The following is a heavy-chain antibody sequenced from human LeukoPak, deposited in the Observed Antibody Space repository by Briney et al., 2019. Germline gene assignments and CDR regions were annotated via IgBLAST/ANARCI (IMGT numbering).Heavy chain of an antibody. CDR1: GFTFSSYA. J-gene: IGHJ4*02. V-gene: IGHV3-23*01. CDR2: ISGSGGST. Sequence: GGSLRLSCAASGFTFSSYAMSWVCQAPGKGLEWVSAISGSGGSTYYADSAKGRYTISRDNSKNTLYLQMDSLTAEDTALCYCASGYLKRRDYWGQGTLVTVSS. CDR3: ASGYLKRRDY. D-gene: IGHD5-12*01.